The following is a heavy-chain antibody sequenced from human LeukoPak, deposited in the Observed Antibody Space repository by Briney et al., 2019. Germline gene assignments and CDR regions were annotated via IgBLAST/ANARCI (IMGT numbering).Heavy chain of an antibody. CDR1: GFTFSDHY. D-gene: IGHD1-1*01. CDR2: TRNKANSYTT. CDR3: ARDLGRSGVP. V-gene: IGHV3-72*01. J-gene: IGHJ5*02. Sequence: WGSLRLSCAASGFTFSDHYMDWVRQAPGKGLEWVGRTRNKANSYTTEYAASVKGRFTISRDDSKNSLYLQMNSLKTEDTAVYYCARDLGRSGVPWGQGTLVTVSS.